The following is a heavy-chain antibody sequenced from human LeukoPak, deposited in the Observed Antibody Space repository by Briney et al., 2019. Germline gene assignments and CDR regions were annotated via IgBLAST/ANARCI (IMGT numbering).Heavy chain of an antibody. CDR1: GFTFSSYD. J-gene: IGHJ4*02. CDR2: IGTAGDT. Sequence: PGGSLRLSCAASGFTFSSYDMHWVRQATGRGLEWVSAIGTAGDTYYPGSVKGRFTISRENAKNSLYLQVNSLRAGDTAVYYCARGDCSSTSCPPDYWGQGTLVTVSS. V-gene: IGHV3-13*01. D-gene: IGHD2-2*01. CDR3: ARGDCSSTSCPPDY.